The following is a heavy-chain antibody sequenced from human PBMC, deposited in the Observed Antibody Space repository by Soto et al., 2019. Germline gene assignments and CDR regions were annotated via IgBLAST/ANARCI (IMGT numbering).Heavy chain of an antibody. CDR1: GGSVSSTNHY. Sequence: SETLSLTCTVSGGSVSSTNHYWGWIRQPPGKGLEWIGDIYYSGMTRYNPSLKSRVTISVDTSKDQLSLKLTSVTAADTAVYYCARHGYYYDSTGYYYFVWGQGTHVTVS. CDR3: ARHGYYYDSTGYYYFV. D-gene: IGHD3-22*01. V-gene: IGHV4-39*01. J-gene: IGHJ4*02. CDR2: IYYSGMT.